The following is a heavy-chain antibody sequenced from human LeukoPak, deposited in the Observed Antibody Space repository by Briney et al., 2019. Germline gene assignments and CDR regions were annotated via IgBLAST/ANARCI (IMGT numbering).Heavy chain of an antibody. CDR3: ARLGYCSNGVCSNLDY. D-gene: IGHD2-8*01. CDR2: IHSGDSNT. V-gene: IGHV5-51*01. CDR1: GYRFSTYW. J-gene: IGHJ4*02. Sequence: GESLKISCVGSGYRFSTYWIAWARQMPGKGLEWMGIIHSGDSNTVYSPSFQGQVTISVDKSISTAYLQWSSLKASDTAMYYCARLGYCSNGVCSNLDYWGQGTLVTVSS.